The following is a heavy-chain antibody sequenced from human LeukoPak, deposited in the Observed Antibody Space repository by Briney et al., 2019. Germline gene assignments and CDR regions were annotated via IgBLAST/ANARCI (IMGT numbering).Heavy chain of an antibody. V-gene: IGHV3-23*01. J-gene: IGHJ4*02. D-gene: IGHD1-26*01. CDR3: AKGSGSYVGYFDY. CDR2: ISGSGGST. Sequence: GGSLRLSCAASGFTFSSYGMSWVRQAPGKGLEWVSAISGSGGSTYYADSVKGRFTISRDNSKNTLYLQMNSLRAEDTAVYYCAKGSGSYVGYFDYWGQGTLVTVSS. CDR1: GFTFSSYG.